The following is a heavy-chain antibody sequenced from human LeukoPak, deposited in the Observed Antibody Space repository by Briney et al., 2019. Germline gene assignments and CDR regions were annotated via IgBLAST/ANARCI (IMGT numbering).Heavy chain of an antibody. V-gene: IGHV4-59*08. Sequence: SETLSLTCTVSGGSISSYSWSWIRQPPGKGPEWIGYIYYSGSTNYNPSLKSRVTISVDTSKNQFSLKLSSVTAADTAVYYCARVHGYFDYWGQGTLVTVSS. CDR3: ARVHGYFDY. CDR1: GGSISSYS. J-gene: IGHJ4*02. D-gene: IGHD2-8*01. CDR2: IYYSGST.